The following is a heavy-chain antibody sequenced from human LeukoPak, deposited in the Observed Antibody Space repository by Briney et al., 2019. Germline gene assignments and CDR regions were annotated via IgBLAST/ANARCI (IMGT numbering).Heavy chain of an antibody. V-gene: IGHV4-4*07. Sequence: SETLSLTCTVSGGSISSYYWSWIRQPAGKGLEWIGRIYTRGSTNYNPSLKSRVTMSVDTSKNQFSLKLSSVTAADTAVYYCARVTDGYNSDWYFDLWGRGTLVTVSS. D-gene: IGHD5-24*01. CDR3: ARVTDGYNSDWYFDL. J-gene: IGHJ2*01. CDR2: IYTRGST. CDR1: GGSISSYY.